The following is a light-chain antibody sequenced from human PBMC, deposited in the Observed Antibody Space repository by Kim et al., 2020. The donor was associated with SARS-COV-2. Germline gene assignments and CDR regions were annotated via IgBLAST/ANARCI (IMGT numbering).Light chain of an antibody. J-gene: IGKJ4*01. CDR3: QHYNGYPIT. CDR2: KAS. V-gene: IGKV1-5*03. Sequence: ASIGGRVSMTCRASQSLSSWLAWYQQKPGKAPKLVIYKASSLESGVPSRFSGSGSGTEFTLTISSLQPDDFATYYCQHYNGYPITFGGGTKVDIK. CDR1: QSLSSW.